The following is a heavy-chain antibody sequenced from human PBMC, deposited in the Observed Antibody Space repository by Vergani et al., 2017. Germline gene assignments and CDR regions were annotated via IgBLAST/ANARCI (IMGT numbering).Heavy chain of an antibody. CDR3: VRDSSPVPYGQRDY. V-gene: IGHV3-23*01. J-gene: IGHJ4*02. CDR2: ISGQNFRT. CDR1: GFTFTAHG. Sequence: EVQLLESGGGSAQPGESLRLSCVASGFTFTAHGLNWVRQAPGKGLEWVSGISGQNFRTHYADSVKGRFTISRDQSNNTLYLQMNSLRPEDTAVYYCVRDSSPVPYGQRDYWGQGTLVTVSS. D-gene: IGHD6-25*01.